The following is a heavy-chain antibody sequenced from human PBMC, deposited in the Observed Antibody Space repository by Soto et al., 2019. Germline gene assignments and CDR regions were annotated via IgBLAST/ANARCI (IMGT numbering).Heavy chain of an antibody. J-gene: IGHJ4*02. V-gene: IGHV1-69*02. CDR2: IIPVLGVA. D-gene: IGHD6-13*01. Sequence: QVQLVQSGAEVKKPGSSVKVSCKASGGTLNSYTINWVRQAPGHGPEWLGRIIPVLGVANYAQTFQGRVTITADKSTSTVYMDLTSLRSEDTAVYYCARSSVAAAATRGNWGPGTLVTVSS. CDR1: GGTLNSYT. CDR3: ARSSVAAAATRGN.